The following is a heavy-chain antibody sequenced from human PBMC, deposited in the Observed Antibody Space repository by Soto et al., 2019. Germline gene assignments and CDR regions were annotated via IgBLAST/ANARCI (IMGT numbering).Heavy chain of an antibody. CDR1: GFTFSSYA. CDR3: AKDFRPFTMTEMAFDI. D-gene: IGHD3-22*01. J-gene: IGHJ3*02. Sequence: GGSLRLSCAASGFTFSSYAMSWVRQAPGKGLEWVSAISGSGGSTYYADSVKGRFTTSRDNSKNTLYLQMNSLRAEDTAVYYCAKDFRPFTMTEMAFDIWGQGTMVTVSS. V-gene: IGHV3-23*01. CDR2: ISGSGGST.